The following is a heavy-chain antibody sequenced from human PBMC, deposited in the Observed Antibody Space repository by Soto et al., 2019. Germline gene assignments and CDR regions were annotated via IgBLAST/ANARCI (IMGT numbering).Heavy chain of an antibody. V-gene: IGHV3-43*01. CDR3: AKDINTFKYCGVDCYFHYFYCMDV. CDR1: GFTFDDYT. CDR2: ISWDGGGT. J-gene: IGHJ6*02. Sequence: GGSLRLSCAASGFTFDDYTMHWVRQAPGKGLEWVSLISWDGGGTYYADSVKGRFTISRDNSKNSLYLQMNSLRTEDTALYDCAKDINTFKYCGVDCYFHYFYCMDVWGQGTTVTVSS. D-gene: IGHD2-21*02.